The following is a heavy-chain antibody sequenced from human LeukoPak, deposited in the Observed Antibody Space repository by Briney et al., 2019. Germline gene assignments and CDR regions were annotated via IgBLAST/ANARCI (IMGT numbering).Heavy chain of an antibody. V-gene: IGHV4-59*08. D-gene: IGHD1-26*01. Sequence: KPSETLSLTCTVSGGSISSYYWSWIRQPPGKGLEWIGYISYTGSTNYNPSLKSRVTISVDTSKNQFSLKLNSVTAADTAVYYCARLIVGATSWFDPWGQGTLVTVSP. J-gene: IGHJ5*02. CDR2: ISYTGST. CDR1: GGSISSYY. CDR3: ARLIVGATSWFDP.